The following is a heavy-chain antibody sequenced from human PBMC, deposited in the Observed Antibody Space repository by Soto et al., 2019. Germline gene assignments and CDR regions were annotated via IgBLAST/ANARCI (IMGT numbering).Heavy chain of an antibody. J-gene: IGHJ4*02. CDR1: GFTFSSYG. D-gene: IGHD6-19*01. CDR3: AKDRIAVAGSPDY. CDR2: ISYDGSNK. V-gene: IGHV3-30*18. Sequence: GGSLRLSCAASGFTFSSYGMHWVRQAPGKGLEWVAVISYDGSNKYYADSVKGRFTISRDNSKNTLYLQMNSLRAEDTAVYYCAKDRIAVAGSPDYLGQGTLVTVSS.